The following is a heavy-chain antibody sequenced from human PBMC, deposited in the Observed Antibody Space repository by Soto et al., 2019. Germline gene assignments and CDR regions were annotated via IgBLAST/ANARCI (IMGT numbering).Heavy chain of an antibody. D-gene: IGHD2-15*01. Sequence: EVQLVESGGGLVQPGRSLRLSCAASGFTFDNCGMHWVRQAPGKGLEWVAGISWDSSTIGYAVSVKGRFIISRDDAKNSLYLQMDRLRGEDTALYYCVQGRYPTMATPLDHWGQGTQVIVSS. CDR2: ISWDSSTI. V-gene: IGHV3-9*01. CDR1: GFTFDNCG. CDR3: VQGRYPTMATPLDH. J-gene: IGHJ4*02.